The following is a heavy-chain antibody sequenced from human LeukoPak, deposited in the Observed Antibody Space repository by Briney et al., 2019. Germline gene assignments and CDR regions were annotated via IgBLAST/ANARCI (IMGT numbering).Heavy chain of an antibody. CDR3: ATASRYCSITSCRDY. D-gene: IGHD2-2*01. Sequence: PGGSLRLSCAASGFTFSSYWMHWVRQAPGKGLVWVSRINSDGSSTSYADSVKGRFTISRDNAKNTLYLQMNSLRAEDTAVYYCATASRYCSITSCRDYWGQGTLVTVSS. CDR2: INSDGSST. J-gene: IGHJ4*02. V-gene: IGHV3-74*01. CDR1: GFTFSSYW.